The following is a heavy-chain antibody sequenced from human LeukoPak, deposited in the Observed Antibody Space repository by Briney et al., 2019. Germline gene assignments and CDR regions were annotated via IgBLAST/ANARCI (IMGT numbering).Heavy chain of an antibody. Sequence: SETLSLTCAVSGGSISSGGYSWSWIRQPPGKGLEWIGYIYHSGSTYYNPPLKSRVTISVDRSKNQFSLKLSSVTAADTAVYYCASARVDGRAYYFDYWGQGTLVTVSS. D-gene: IGHD1-26*01. CDR2: IYHSGST. CDR1: GGSISSGGYS. V-gene: IGHV4-30-2*01. CDR3: ASARVDGRAYYFDY. J-gene: IGHJ4*02.